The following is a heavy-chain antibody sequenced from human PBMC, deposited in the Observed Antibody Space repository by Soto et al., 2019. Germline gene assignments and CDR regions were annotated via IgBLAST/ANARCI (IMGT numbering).Heavy chain of an antibody. CDR1: GYSFTSYW. CDR3: ARLAPSSLADRPGFDP. D-gene: IGHD2-8*02. Sequence: PGESLKISCKGSGYSFTSYWIGWVRQMPGKGLEWMGIIYPGDSYTRYSPSFQGQVTISADKSISTAYLQWSSLKASDTAMYYCARLAPSSLADRPGFDPWGQGTLVTVSS. V-gene: IGHV5-51*01. J-gene: IGHJ5*02. CDR2: IYPGDSYT.